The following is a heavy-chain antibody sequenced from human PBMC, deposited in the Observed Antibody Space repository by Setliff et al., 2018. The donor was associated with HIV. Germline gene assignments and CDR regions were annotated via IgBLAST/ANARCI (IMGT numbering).Heavy chain of an antibody. CDR1: GGTFSRHA. D-gene: IGHD6-19*01. J-gene: IGHJ2*01. Sequence: GASVKVSCKASGGTFSRHAFSWVRQAPGQGLEWMGGIIPTFDTANYAQKFQGRVTITADKSTNTVYMELNSLRSEDTAMYDCARGVHSGGSGWYNWYFDLWGRGTLVTVSS. V-gene: IGHV1-69*06. CDR3: ARGVHSGGSGWYNWYFDL. CDR2: IIPTFDTA.